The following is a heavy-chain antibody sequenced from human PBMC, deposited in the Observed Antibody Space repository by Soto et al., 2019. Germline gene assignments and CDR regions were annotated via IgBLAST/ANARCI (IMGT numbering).Heavy chain of an antibody. CDR1: GCSISSGGYY. J-gene: IGHJ4*02. CDR2: IYYSGST. Sequence: TLSLTCTVAGCSISSGGYYWSWIRQHRGKGLEWIGYIYYSGSTYYNPSLKSRVTISVDTSKNQFSLKLSSVTAADTAVYYCARGDILTGYQLDYFDYWGQGTLVTVSS. CDR3: ARGDILTGYQLDYFDY. D-gene: IGHD3-9*01. V-gene: IGHV4-31*03.